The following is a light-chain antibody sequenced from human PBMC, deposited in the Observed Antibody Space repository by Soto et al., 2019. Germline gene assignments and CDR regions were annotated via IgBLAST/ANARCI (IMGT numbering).Light chain of an antibody. CDR3: AAWDDRLNGWV. V-gene: IGLV1-44*01. Sequence: QSVLTQPPSASGTPGQRVTISCSGSSSNIGSNTVTWYQQVPGTAPKLLIYNNNQRPSGVPDRFSGSKSGTSASLAISGLQSEDEGDYYCAAWDDRLNGWVLGGGTKLTVL. J-gene: IGLJ3*02. CDR2: NNN. CDR1: SSNIGSNT.